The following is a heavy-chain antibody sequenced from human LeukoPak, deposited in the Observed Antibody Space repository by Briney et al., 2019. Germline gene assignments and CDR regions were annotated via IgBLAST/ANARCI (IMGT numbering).Heavy chain of an antibody. CDR2: ISYSGTST. CDR1: GFIFSSSA. CDR3: AKDYFAQN. J-gene: IGHJ4*02. V-gene: IGHV3-23*01. D-gene: IGHD3-10*01. Sequence: GGSLRLSCAASGFIFSSSAVSWVRQAPGKGLEWVSAISYSGTSTFYVDSVKGRFTISRDNSKNTLCLQMNSLRAEDTAVYYCAKDYFAQNWGQGTLVTVSS.